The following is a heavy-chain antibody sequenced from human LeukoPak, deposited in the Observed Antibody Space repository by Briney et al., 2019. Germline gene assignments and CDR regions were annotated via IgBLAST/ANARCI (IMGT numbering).Heavy chain of an antibody. V-gene: IGHV1-69*04. J-gene: IGHJ6*02. CDR3: ARERFRDTAMVTFSYYYGMDV. CDR1: GGTFSSYA. CDR2: IIPILGIA. Sequence: ASVKVSCKASGGTFSSYAISWVRQAPGQGLEWVGRIIPILGIANYAQKFQGRVTITADKSTSTAYMELSSLRSEDTAVYYCARERFRDTAMVTFSYYYGMDVWGQGTTVTVSS. D-gene: IGHD5-18*01.